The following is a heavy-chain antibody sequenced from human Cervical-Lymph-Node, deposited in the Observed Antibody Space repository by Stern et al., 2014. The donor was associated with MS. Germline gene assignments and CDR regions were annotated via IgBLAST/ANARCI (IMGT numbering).Heavy chain of an antibody. CDR3: ASGVTAVAGMGL. CDR2: INAVNGTT. Sequence: QVQLVQSGAEVKKPGASVKVSCKASGYTFTSYAMHWVRQAPGQRLEWMGWINAVNGTTKYSQKFQGRVTITRDTSASTAYMELSSLRSEDTAVYYCASGVTAVAGMGLWGQGTLVTVSS. CDR1: GYTFTSYA. V-gene: IGHV1-3*01. J-gene: IGHJ4*02. D-gene: IGHD6-19*01.